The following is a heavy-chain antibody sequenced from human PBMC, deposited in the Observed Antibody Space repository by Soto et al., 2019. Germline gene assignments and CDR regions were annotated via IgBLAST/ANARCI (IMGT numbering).Heavy chain of an antibody. Sequence: GGSLRLSCAASGFTFSSYGMHWVRQGPGKGLEWVAMISYDGSDKYYADSVKGRFTISRDNSKNTLFLQMNALTGEDTALYYCAKDNPAVDYWGQGALVTVSS. J-gene: IGHJ4*02. CDR1: GFTFSSYG. V-gene: IGHV3-30*18. CDR2: ISYDGSDK. CDR3: AKDNPAVDY.